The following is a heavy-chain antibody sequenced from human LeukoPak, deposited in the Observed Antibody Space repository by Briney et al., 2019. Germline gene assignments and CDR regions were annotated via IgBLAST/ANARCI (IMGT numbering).Heavy chain of an antibody. V-gene: IGHV3-48*03. CDR1: GFTFSSYE. J-gene: IGHJ6*02. CDR2: ISSSGSTI. D-gene: IGHD2-15*01. CDR3: ARVDNSGYCSGGSCYSGYGMDV. Sequence: PGGSLRLSCAASGFTFSSYEMNWVRQAPGKGLEWVSYISSSGSTIYYADSVKGRFTISRDNAKNSLYLQMNSLRAEDTAVYYCARVDNSGYCSGGSCYSGYGMDVWGQGTTVTVSS.